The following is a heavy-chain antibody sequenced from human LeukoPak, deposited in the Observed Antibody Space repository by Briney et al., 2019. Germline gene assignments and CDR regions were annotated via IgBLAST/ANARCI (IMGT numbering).Heavy chain of an antibody. Sequence: GRSLRLSCAASGFTFSSYAMHWVRQAPGKGLEWVAVISYDGSNKYYADSVKGRFTISRDNSKNTLYLQMNSLRAEDTAVYYCARDLKAGSGSYYSGGDYWGQGTLVTVSP. D-gene: IGHD3-10*01. J-gene: IGHJ4*02. CDR3: ARDLKAGSGSYYSGGDY. V-gene: IGHV3-30-3*01. CDR2: ISYDGSNK. CDR1: GFTFSSYA.